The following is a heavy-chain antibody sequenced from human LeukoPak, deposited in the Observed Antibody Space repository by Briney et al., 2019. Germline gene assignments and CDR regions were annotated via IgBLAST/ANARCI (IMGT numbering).Heavy chain of an antibody. Sequence: PGGSLRLSCAASGFTFNDYYMSWIRQAPGKGLEWVSYISTSGSTIYYADSVKGRFSISRDNAKNSLFLEMNILRADDTAVYYCASGRESPGHRWGQGTLVTVSS. CDR2: ISTSGSTI. CDR1: GFTFNDYY. J-gene: IGHJ4*02. CDR3: ASGRESPGHR. V-gene: IGHV3-11*01.